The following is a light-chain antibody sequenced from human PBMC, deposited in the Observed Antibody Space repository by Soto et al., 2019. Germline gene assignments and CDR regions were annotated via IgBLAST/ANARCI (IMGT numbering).Light chain of an antibody. CDR1: QSVSSTY. J-gene: IGKJ1*01. CDR3: QQYGSSRWT. Sequence: PGERATLSCRASQSVSSTYLDWYQQKPGQAPRPLISAASSRATGTPDRFSGSGSGTDFTLTISRLEPEDFAVYYCQQYGSSRWTFGQGTKVEIK. V-gene: IGKV3-20*01. CDR2: AAS.